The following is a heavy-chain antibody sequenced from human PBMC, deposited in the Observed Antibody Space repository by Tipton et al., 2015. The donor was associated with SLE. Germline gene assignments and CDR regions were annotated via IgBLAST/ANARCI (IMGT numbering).Heavy chain of an antibody. D-gene: IGHD4-11*01. Sequence: LRLSCAVYGGSFSGYYWSWIRQPPGKGLEWIGEINDSGSTNYNPSLKSRVTISVDTSKNQFSLKLSSVTAADTAVYYCARGARAVRQFDPWGQGTPVTVSS. J-gene: IGHJ5*02. CDR1: GGSFSGYY. CDR2: INDSGST. V-gene: IGHV4-34*01. CDR3: ARGARAVRQFDP.